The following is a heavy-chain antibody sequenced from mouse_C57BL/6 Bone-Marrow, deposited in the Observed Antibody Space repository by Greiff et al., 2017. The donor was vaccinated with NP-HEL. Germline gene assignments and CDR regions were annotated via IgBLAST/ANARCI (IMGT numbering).Heavy chain of an antibody. J-gene: IGHJ1*03. CDR3: ARDASYDSFLYWYFDV. D-gene: IGHD2-3*01. V-gene: IGHV7-1*01. Sequence: EVKLVESGGGLVQPGRSLRLSCATSGFTFSDFYMEWVRQAPGKGLEWIAASRNKANDYTTEYSVTVKGRFIVSRDTSQSILYLQMNALKAEDTAIYYGARDASYDSFLYWYFDVWGTGTTVTDSS. CDR1: GFTFSDFY. CDR2: SRNKANDYTT.